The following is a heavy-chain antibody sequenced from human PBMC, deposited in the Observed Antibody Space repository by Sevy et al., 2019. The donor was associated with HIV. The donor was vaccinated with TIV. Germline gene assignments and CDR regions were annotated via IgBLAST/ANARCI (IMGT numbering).Heavy chain of an antibody. CDR3: ARVGWWELPRVPFDI. J-gene: IGHJ3*02. Sequence: ASVKVSCKASGYTCTSYGISWVRLAPRQGLEWIGWISAYNGNTNYAQKLQGRVTMTTDTSTSTAYMELRSLRSDDTAVYYCARVGWWELPRVPFDIWGQGTMVTVSS. CDR1: GYTCTSYG. CDR2: ISAYNGNT. D-gene: IGHD1-26*01. V-gene: IGHV1-18*01.